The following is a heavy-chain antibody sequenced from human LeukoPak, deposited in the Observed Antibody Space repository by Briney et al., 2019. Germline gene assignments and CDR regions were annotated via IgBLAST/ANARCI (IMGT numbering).Heavy chain of an antibody. Sequence: PSETLSLTCTVSGGPLSSYYWSWLRRPPGKGLEWIGYIYYSGSTNYNPSLKSRVTISVDTSKNQFSLKLSSVTAADTAVYYCARGRSWLVKDAFDIWGQGTMVTVSS. CDR2: IYYSGST. D-gene: IGHD6-19*01. J-gene: IGHJ3*02. V-gene: IGHV4-59*12. CDR1: GGPLSSYY. CDR3: ARGRSWLVKDAFDI.